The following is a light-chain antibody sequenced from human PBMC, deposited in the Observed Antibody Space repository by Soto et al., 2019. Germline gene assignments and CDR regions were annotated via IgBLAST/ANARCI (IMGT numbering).Light chain of an antibody. Sequence: EILFTQSPATLSLSPAERATLSCRASQSVSSFLVWYQQKPGQAPRLLIYDASNRATGIPARFSGSGSGTDFTLTISSLEPEDSAVYYCQLRQMWPITFGQGTRLEIK. CDR1: QSVSSF. CDR2: DAS. V-gene: IGKV3-11*01. J-gene: IGKJ5*01. CDR3: QLRQMWPIT.